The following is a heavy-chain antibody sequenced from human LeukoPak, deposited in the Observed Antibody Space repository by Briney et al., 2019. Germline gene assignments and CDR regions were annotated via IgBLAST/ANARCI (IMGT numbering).Heavy chain of an antibody. CDR1: GFTFSSYA. D-gene: IGHD5-18*01. J-gene: IGHJ4*02. CDR3: AKDGRGYSYGYSVY. CDR2: ISGSGGST. Sequence: GGSLRPSCAASGFTFSSYAMSWVRQAPGKGLEWVSAISGSGGSTYYADSVKGRFTISRDNSKNTLYLQMNSLRAEDTAVYYCAKDGRGYSYGYSVYWGQGTLVTVSS. V-gene: IGHV3-23*01.